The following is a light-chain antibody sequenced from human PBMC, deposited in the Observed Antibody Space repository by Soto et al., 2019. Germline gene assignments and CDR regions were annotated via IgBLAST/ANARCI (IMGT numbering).Light chain of an antibody. J-gene: IGKJ4*01. CDR1: QSVTSSY. CDR3: QQYGSSPLT. V-gene: IGKV3-20*01. CDR2: GAS. Sequence: EIVLTQSPGTLSLSPGERATLSCRASQSVTSSYLAWYQQKPCQAPRLLIYGASSRATGIPDRFSGSGSGTDFTLTISRLEPEDFALYYWQQYGSSPLTFGGGTRVEIK.